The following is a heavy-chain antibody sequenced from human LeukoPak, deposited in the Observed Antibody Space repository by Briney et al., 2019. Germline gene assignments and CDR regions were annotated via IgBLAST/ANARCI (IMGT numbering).Heavy chain of an antibody. J-gene: IGHJ4*02. CDR3: ARDFQTEAPDY. V-gene: IGHV1-2*02. CDR2: INPNSGVT. CDR1: GYTFTGYY. D-gene: IGHD2/OR15-2a*01. Sequence: ASVKVSRKASGYTFTGYYMHWVRQAPGQGLEWMGWINPNSGVTDFAQKFQGRVTMTRDTSISTAYMELSRLTSDDTAVYYCARDFQTEAPDYWGQGTLVTVSS.